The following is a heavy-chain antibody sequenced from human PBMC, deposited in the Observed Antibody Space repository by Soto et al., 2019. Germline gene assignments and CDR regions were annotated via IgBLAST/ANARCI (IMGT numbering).Heavy chain of an antibody. Sequence: QVKLVQSGTEVKQPGASMKVSCKASGYSFATSGISWVRQAPGQGLEWMGWISAYNGNTNYDQKLQDRVTMTTATSTSTASLELRNLRSYDTAVYYCARAGQYYDSSGYANWGQGTLVTVSS. CDR1: GYSFATSG. V-gene: IGHV1-18*01. D-gene: IGHD3-22*01. CDR3: ARAGQYYDSSGYAN. J-gene: IGHJ4*02. CDR2: ISAYNGNT.